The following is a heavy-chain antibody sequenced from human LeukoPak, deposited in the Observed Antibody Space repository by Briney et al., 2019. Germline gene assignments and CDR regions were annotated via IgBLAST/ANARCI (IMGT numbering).Heavy chain of an antibody. Sequence: GRSLRLSCAASGFTFSSYGMHWVRQAPGKGLEWVAVISYDGSNKYYADSVKGRFTISRDNSKNTLYLQMNSLRAEDTAVYYCAKVRGEQWLGRTDYWGQGTLVTVSS. V-gene: IGHV3-30*18. CDR2: ISYDGSNK. D-gene: IGHD6-19*01. J-gene: IGHJ4*02. CDR1: GFTFSSYG. CDR3: AKVRGEQWLGRTDY.